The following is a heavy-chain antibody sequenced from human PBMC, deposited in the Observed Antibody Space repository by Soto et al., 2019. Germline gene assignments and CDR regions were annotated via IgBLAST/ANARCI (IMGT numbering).Heavy chain of an antibody. Sequence: PSXTLSLTCTVSGSSTSSYYCSWILQPPGKGLEWIGYTYYRGTTTNTPPHKSQSTKSVDTPKTQFPLKLSSGTAAETALYSWARHVSGYHYYYYYYRDVWGKGTRVTVPS. V-gene: IGHV4-59*08. CDR2: TYYRGTT. J-gene: IGHJ6*03. CDR1: GSSTSSYY. D-gene: IGHD5-12*01. CDR3: ARHVSGYHYYYYYYRDV.